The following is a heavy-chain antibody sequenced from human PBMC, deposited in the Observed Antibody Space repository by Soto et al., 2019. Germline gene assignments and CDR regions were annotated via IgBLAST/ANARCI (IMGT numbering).Heavy chain of an antibody. Sequence: ASVKVSCKASGYTFSRYGISWVRQAPGQGLEWMGWVSGYNGDTKYAQKVQGRVTMTVDTSTYTAYMELRSLTSDDTAKYYCAKNGQPPYYYYYGMDVWGQGTTVTVSS. CDR3: AKNGQPPYYYYYGMDV. J-gene: IGHJ6*02. CDR2: VSGYNGDT. D-gene: IGHD2-8*01. V-gene: IGHV1-18*01. CDR1: GYTFSRYG.